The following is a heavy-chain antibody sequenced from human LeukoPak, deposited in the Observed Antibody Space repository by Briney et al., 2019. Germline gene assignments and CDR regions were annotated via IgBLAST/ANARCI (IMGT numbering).Heavy chain of an antibody. J-gene: IGHJ4*02. Sequence: SQTLSLTCALSGDIVSSNSAAWNWIRQSPSGGLEWLGRTYYRSKWYNDYAVSVKSRITINPDASKNQFSLQLNSVTPEDTAVYYCARELVTVGLFDYWGQGTLVTVSS. V-gene: IGHV6-1*01. D-gene: IGHD4-23*01. CDR2: TYYRSKWYN. CDR3: ARELVTVGLFDY. CDR1: GDIVSSNSAA.